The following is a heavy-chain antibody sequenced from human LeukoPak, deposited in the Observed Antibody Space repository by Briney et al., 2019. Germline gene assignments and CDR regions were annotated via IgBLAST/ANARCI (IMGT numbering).Heavy chain of an antibody. CDR2: ISSSSSTI. Sequence: PGGSLRLSCAASGVTFSSYSMNWVRQAPGKGLEWVSYISSSSSTIYYADSVKGRFTISRDNSKNTLHLHMNSLRAEDTAVYYCARDRRYYFDYWGQGTLVTVSS. D-gene: IGHD4-17*01. V-gene: IGHV3-48*01. J-gene: IGHJ4*02. CDR3: ARDRRYYFDY. CDR1: GVTFSSYS.